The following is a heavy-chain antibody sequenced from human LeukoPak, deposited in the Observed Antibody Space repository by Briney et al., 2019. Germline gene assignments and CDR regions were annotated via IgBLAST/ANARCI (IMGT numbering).Heavy chain of an antibody. CDR2: ISGSGGST. Sequence: GGSLRLSCAASGFTFSSYAMSWVRQAPGKGLEWVSAISGSGGSTYYADSVKGRFTISRDNSKNTLYLQMNSLRAEDTAVYYCAKDVSGSSWYGDNWFDPWGQGTLVTVSS. V-gene: IGHV3-23*01. J-gene: IGHJ5*02. CDR1: GFTFSSYA. CDR3: AKDVSGSSWYGDNWFDP. D-gene: IGHD6-13*01.